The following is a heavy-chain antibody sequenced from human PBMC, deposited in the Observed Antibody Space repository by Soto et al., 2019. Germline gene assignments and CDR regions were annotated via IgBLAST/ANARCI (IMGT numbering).Heavy chain of an antibody. D-gene: IGHD6-13*01. Sequence: TLSLTCAVYGGSFSGYYWSWIRQPPGKGLEWIGEINHSGSTNYNPSLKSRVTISVDTSKNQFSLKLSSVTAADTAVYYCARAGYSSSWDKYNWFDPWGQGTLVTVSS. CDR3: ARAGYSSSWDKYNWFDP. CDR2: INHSGST. V-gene: IGHV4-34*01. CDR1: GGSFSGYY. J-gene: IGHJ5*02.